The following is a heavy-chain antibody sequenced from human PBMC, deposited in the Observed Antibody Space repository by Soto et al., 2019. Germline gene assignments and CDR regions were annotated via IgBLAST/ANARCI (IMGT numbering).Heavy chain of an antibody. CDR1: GFTFSSYS. V-gene: IGHV3-21*01. D-gene: IGHD2-15*01. J-gene: IGHJ5*02. CDR2: ISSSSTYI. CDR3: AVIGVVAATHWFDP. Sequence: EVQLVESGGGLVKPGGSLRLSCAASGFTFSSYSMNWVRPAPGKGLEWVSSISSSSTYIYYADPVKGRFTISRDNAKNSLYLQMNSLRAEDTALYYCAVIGVVAATHWFDPWGQGTLVTVSS.